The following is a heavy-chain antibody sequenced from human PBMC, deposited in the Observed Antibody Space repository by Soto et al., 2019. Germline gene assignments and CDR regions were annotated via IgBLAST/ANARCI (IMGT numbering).Heavy chain of an antibody. Sequence: PGGSLRLSCVASGFTFTNYAMRWVRQAPGKGLESVAAIGGSGGPTDYADSVRGRFTIYRDISQNTLVLLMNSLRAEDTATYYCAKTLASYFYDSTGTKGFDYWRQGTQVTVSS. J-gene: IGHJ4*02. D-gene: IGHD3-22*01. CDR2: IGGSGGPT. V-gene: IGHV3-23*01. CDR1: GFTFTNYA. CDR3: AKTLASYFYDSTGTKGFDY.